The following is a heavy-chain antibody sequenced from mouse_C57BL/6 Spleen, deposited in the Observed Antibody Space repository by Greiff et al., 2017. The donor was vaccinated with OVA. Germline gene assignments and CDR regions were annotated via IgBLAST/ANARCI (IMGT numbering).Heavy chain of an antibody. CDR2: ISNGGGST. V-gene: IGHV5-12*01. CDR3: ARQIYYDYDVGAMDY. D-gene: IGHD2-4*01. J-gene: IGHJ4*01. CDR1: GFTFSDYY. Sequence: DVKLVESGGGLVQPGGSLKLSCAASGFTFSDYYMYWVRQTPEKRLEWVAYISNGGGSTYYPDTVKGRFTISRDNAKNTLYLQMSRLKSEDTAMYYCARQIYYDYDVGAMDYWGQGTSVTVSS.